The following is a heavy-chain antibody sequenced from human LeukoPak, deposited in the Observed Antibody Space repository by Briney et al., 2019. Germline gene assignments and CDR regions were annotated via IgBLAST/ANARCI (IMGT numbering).Heavy chain of an antibody. CDR1: GFTFSSYS. D-gene: IGHD2-2*01. CDR3: AREFRRGYCSSTSCYSGY. Sequence: PGGSLRLSCAASGFTFSSYSMNWVRQAPGKGLEWVSSISSSSSYIYYADSVKGRFTISRDNAKNSLYLQMNGLRAEDTAVYYCAREFRRGYCSSTSCYSGYWGQGTLVTVSS. J-gene: IGHJ4*02. V-gene: IGHV3-21*01. CDR2: ISSSSSYI.